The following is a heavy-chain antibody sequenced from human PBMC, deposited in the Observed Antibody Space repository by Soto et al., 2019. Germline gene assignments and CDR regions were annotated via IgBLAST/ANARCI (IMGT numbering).Heavy chain of an antibody. Sequence: SETLSLTCTVSGGSVSNDNFYWSWIRQPPGKGLEWIGYVHSSGIANYNPSLKRRVTISVDTSRNQFSLRLSSVTAADTAVYYCARGLTMGQLPSHFDHWGQGTLVTVSS. D-gene: IGHD3-16*01. V-gene: IGHV4-61*01. CDR2: VHSSGIA. CDR1: GGSVSNDNFY. CDR3: ARGLTMGQLPSHFDH. J-gene: IGHJ5*02.